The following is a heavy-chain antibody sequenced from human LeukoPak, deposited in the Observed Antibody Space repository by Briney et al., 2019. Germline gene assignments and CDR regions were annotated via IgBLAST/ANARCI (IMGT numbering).Heavy chain of an antibody. CDR1: GFTFSSYV. J-gene: IGHJ6*02. V-gene: IGHV3-23*01. Sequence: GGYLRLSCAASGFTFSSYVMSWVRQAPGKGLEWVSAISGSGGSTYYADSVKGRFTISRDNSKNTLYLQMNNLRAEDTAVYYCVIPPQIYYYYNGMDVWGQGTTVTVSS. CDR2: ISGSGGST. CDR3: VIPPQIYYYYNGMDV.